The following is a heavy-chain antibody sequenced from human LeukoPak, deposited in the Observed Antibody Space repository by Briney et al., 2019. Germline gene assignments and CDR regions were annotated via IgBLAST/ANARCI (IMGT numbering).Heavy chain of an antibody. D-gene: IGHD6-13*01. CDR2: IYYSGST. CDR3: ARRIAASRGTFDY. CDR1: GGSISSSSYY. Sequence: SETLSLTCTVSGGSISSSSYYWGWIRQPPGKGLEWIGSIYYSGSTYYNPSLKSRVTISVDTPKNQFSLKLSSATAADTAVYYCARRIAASRGTFDYWGQGTLVTVSS. V-gene: IGHV4-39*01. J-gene: IGHJ4*02.